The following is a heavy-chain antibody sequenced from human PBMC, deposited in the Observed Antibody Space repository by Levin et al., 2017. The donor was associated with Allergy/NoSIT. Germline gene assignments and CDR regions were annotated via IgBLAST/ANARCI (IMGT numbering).Heavy chain of an antibody. CDR2: IKQDGSEK. Sequence: LSLTCAASGFPFSSYWMSWVRQAPGKGLEWVANIKQDGSEKYYVDSVKGRFTISRDSAKNSVYLQMSNLRVEDTAVYYCARNWRSAFDIWGQGTVVTVSS. CDR1: GFPFSSYW. V-gene: IGHV3-7*04. J-gene: IGHJ3*02. CDR3: ARNWRSAFDI.